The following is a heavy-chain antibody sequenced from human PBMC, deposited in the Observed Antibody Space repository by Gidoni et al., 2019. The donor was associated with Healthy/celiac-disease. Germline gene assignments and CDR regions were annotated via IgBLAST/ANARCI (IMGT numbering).Heavy chain of an antibody. Sequence: QVQLQESGPGLVKPSETLSLTCTVSGGSLSSYYWSWIRQPAGKGLEWIGRIYTSGSTNYNPSLKSRVTMSVDTSKNQFSLKLSSVTAADTAVYYCARETDTAMVSSFDYWGQGTLVTVSS. CDR1: GGSLSSYY. V-gene: IGHV4-4*07. CDR2: IYTSGST. D-gene: IGHD5-18*01. J-gene: IGHJ4*02. CDR3: ARETDTAMVSSFDY.